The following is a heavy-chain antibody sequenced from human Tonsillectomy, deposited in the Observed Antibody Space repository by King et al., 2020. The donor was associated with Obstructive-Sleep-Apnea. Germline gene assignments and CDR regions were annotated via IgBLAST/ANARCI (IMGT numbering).Heavy chain of an antibody. CDR3: AREGGYCSSTSCYSHAFDI. Sequence: VQLVESGGGVVQPGRSLRLSCAASEFTFSSYAMHWVRQAPGKGLEWVAIISYDGSNKYYADSVKGRFTISRDNSKNTLYLQMNSQRVEDTAVYYCAREGGYCSSTSCYSHAFDIWGQGTVVTVSS. CDR2: ISYDGSNK. V-gene: IGHV3-30*04. D-gene: IGHD2-2*02. J-gene: IGHJ3*02. CDR1: EFTFSSYA.